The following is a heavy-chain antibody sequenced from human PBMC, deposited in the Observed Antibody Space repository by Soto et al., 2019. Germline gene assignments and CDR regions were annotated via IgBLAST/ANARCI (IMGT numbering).Heavy chain of an antibody. Sequence: SETLSLTCTVSGGSISSGGYYWSWIRQHPGKGLEWIGYIYYSGSTYYNPSLKSRVTISVDTSKNQFSLKLGSVTAADTAVYYCAREDVNTDRNRYFDYWGQGTLVTVSS. D-gene: IGHD5-18*01. CDR2: IYYSGST. CDR3: AREDVNTDRNRYFDY. V-gene: IGHV4-31*03. J-gene: IGHJ4*02. CDR1: GGSISSGGYY.